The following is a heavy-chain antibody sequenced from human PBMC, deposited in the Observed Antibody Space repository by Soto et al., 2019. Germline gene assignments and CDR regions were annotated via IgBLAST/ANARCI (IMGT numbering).Heavy chain of an antibody. CDR1: GFTFSSYA. D-gene: IGHD2-2*01. CDR2: ISGSGGST. Sequence: EVQLLESGGGLVQPGGSLRLSCAASGFTFSSYAMSWVRQAPGKGLEWVSAISGSGGSTYYADSVKGRFTISRDNSKNTLYLQMNSLRAEDTAVYYCAKETGGCSSTSCYGVYYYYYYMDVCGKGTTVTVSS. J-gene: IGHJ6*03. V-gene: IGHV3-23*01. CDR3: AKETGGCSSTSCYGVYYYYYYMDV.